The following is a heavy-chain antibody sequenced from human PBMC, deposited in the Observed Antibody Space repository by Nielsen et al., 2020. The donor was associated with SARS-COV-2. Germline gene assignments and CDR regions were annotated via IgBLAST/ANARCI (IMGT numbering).Heavy chain of an antibody. J-gene: IGHJ5*02. CDR3: ARARAYGSGSLEYSP. D-gene: IGHD3-10*01. Sequence: WVRQAPGKGLEWIGYIYYSGSTYYNPSLKSRVTISVDTSENQFSLKLSSVTAADTAVYYCARARAYGSGSLEYSPWGQGTLVTVSS. CDR2: IYYSGST. V-gene: IGHV4-30-4*01.